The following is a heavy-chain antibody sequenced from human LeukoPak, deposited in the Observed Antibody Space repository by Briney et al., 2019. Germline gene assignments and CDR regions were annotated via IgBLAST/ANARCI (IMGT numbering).Heavy chain of an antibody. CDR1: GYSISSGYY. CDR3: ARDLTYCQFDP. J-gene: IGHJ5*02. CDR2: IDHTWGT. V-gene: IGHV4-38-2*02. D-gene: IGHD2-21*01. Sequence: SETLSLTCTVSGYSISSGYYWGWIRPPPGKGLEWIGSIDHTWGTYYNTSLKSRVTISVDTSKNQVSLRLRSVTAADTAVYYCARDLTYCQFDPWGQGTLVIVSS.